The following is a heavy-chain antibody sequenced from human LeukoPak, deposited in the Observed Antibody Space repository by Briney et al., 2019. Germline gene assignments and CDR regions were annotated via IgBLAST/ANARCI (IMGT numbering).Heavy chain of an antibody. D-gene: IGHD3-10*01. V-gene: IGHV4-34*01. CDR1: GASFSANY. Sequence: TSSETLSLTCAVYGASFSANYWIWIRQPPGKGLEWIGEINHSGTITYKPSLKSRPTISADTSKNQFSLKLSSVTAADTAVYYCARYCGSENYCISYWGQGTLVTVSS. CDR3: ARYCGSENYCISY. J-gene: IGHJ4*01. CDR2: INHSGTI.